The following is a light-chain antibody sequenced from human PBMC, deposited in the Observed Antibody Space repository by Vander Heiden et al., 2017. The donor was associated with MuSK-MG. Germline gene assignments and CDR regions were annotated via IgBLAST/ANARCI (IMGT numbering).Light chain of an antibody. Sequence: EIVLTQSPATLSLSPGARATLSCRASQSVSSYLAWYQQKPGQAPRLLVYGAPNSATGVPARFRGRGSETDFTLTIRILVPEDFAVDYSQQRKSWPITFGGGTKVEIK. CDR3: QQRKSWPIT. CDR2: GAP. J-gene: IGKJ4*01. CDR1: QSVSSY. V-gene: IGKV3-11*01.